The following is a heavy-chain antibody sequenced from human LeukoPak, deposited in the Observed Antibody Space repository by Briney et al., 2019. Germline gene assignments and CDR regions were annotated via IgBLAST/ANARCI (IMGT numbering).Heavy chain of an antibody. D-gene: IGHD4-17*01. Sequence: GGSLRLSCAASGFTFSSYDMHWVRQATGKGLEWVSAIGTAGDTYYLGSVKGRFTISRENAKNSLYLQMNSLRAGDTAVYYCARVGRHGDLDYWGQGTLVTVSS. CDR2: IGTAGDT. CDR3: ARVGRHGDLDY. V-gene: IGHV3-13*01. CDR1: GFTFSSYD. J-gene: IGHJ4*02.